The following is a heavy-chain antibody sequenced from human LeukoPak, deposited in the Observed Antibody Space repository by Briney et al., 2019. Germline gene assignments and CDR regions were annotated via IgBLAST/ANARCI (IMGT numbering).Heavy chain of an antibody. CDR2: INHSGST. CDR1: GGSFSGYY. CDR3: ARGWVVYSSSWYVPELAY. V-gene: IGHV4-34*01. Sequence: PSETLSLTCAVYGGSFSGYYWSWIRQPPGKGLEWIGEINHSGSTNHNPSLKSRVTISVDTSKNQFSLKLSSVTAADTAVYYCARGWVVYSSSWYVPELAYWGQGTLVTVSS. D-gene: IGHD6-13*01. J-gene: IGHJ4*02.